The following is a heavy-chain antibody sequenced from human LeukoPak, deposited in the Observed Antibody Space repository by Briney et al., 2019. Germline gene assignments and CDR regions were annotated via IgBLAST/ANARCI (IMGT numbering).Heavy chain of an antibody. CDR3: ARDHYGDYHFDY. CDR2: ISSSISSI. CDR1: GLTFSSYS. Sequence: GGSLRLSCAASGLTFSSYSMNWVRQAPGQGLEWVSYISSSISSIYYADSVKGRFTISRDNAKNSLYLQMNSLRAEDTAVYYCARDHYGDYHFDYWGQGTLVTVSS. J-gene: IGHJ4*02. D-gene: IGHD4-17*01. V-gene: IGHV3-48*01.